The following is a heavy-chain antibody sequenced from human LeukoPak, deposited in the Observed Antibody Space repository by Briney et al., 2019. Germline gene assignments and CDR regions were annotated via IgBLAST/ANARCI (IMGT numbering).Heavy chain of an antibody. Sequence: ASVTVSCKVSGYTLTELSMHWVRQAPGKGLEGMGGFDPEDGETIYSQKFQGRVTMTEDTSTDTAYMELSSLRSEDTAVYYCATGRITIFGVDYDYWGQGTLVTVSS. D-gene: IGHD3-3*01. CDR2: FDPEDGET. V-gene: IGHV1-24*01. CDR3: ATGRITIFGVDYDY. CDR1: GYTLTELS. J-gene: IGHJ4*02.